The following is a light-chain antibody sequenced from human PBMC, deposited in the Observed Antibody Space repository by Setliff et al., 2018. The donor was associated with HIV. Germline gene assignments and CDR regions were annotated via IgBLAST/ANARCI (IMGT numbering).Light chain of an antibody. CDR3: SSYKTGNTLV. CDR1: SSDIGVSKY. V-gene: IGLV2-14*01. Sequence: QSVLTQPASVSGSPGQSITISCTGTSSDIGVSKYVSWYQQHPGRAPKLMIFEVINRPSGVSDRFSGSKSGNTASLTISGLQAEDEADYYCSSYKTGNTLVFGGGTQLTVL. J-gene: IGLJ3*02. CDR2: EVI.